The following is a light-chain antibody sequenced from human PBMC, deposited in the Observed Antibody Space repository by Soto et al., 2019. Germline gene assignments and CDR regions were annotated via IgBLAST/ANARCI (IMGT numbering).Light chain of an antibody. CDR2: EVS. V-gene: IGLV2-23*02. Sequence: SVLNQPASVSGSTGQSITISCTGTSSDVGSYNLVSWYQHHPGKAPKLMIYEVSKRPSGVSNRFSGSKSGNTASLTISGLQAEDEADYYCCSYAGSSTFPYVFGTGTKVTVL. CDR3: CSYAGSSTFPYV. CDR1: SSDVGSYNL. J-gene: IGLJ1*01.